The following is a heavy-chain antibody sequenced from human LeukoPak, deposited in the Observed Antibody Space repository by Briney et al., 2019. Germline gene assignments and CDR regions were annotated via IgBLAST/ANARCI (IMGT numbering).Heavy chain of an antibody. CDR1: GGSISSYY. J-gene: IGHJ4*02. Sequence: SETLSLTCTVSGGSISSYYWSRLRQPPGKGLEWIGYIYYSGSTNYSPSLKSRVTMSLDTSKNQVSLTLNSVTAADTAVYYCARHISSGSGTYAHFVYWGQGTLVTVSS. V-gene: IGHV4-59*08. CDR3: ARHISSGSGTYAHFVY. D-gene: IGHD1-26*01. CDR2: IYYSGST.